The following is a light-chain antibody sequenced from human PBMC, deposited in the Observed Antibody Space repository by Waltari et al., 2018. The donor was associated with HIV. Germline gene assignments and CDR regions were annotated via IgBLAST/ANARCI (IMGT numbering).Light chain of an antibody. V-gene: IGKV1-5*03. CDR2: KAS. J-gene: IGKJ2*01. Sequence: DILMPQSPSILSASVGDRVIITCRASQSISSWLAWYQHKPGTAPKLLIYKASVLEGGVPSRFSGSGSGTEFTLNITNLQPDDFATYYCQHYSSSPYTFGQGTNLEIK. CDR1: QSISSW. CDR3: QHYSSSPYT.